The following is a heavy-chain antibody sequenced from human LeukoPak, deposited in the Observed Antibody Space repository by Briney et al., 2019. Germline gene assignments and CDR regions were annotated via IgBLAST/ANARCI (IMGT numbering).Heavy chain of an antibody. CDR2: ISGSGNNR. Sequence: GGSLRLSCAASGLTFTSYAMSWVRQAPGKGLEWVSTISGSGNNRYYADSMKGRFTISRDNSRNTLYLQMNSLRAEDTAVYYCANLNMYSSSSFDYWGQGTLVTVSS. J-gene: IGHJ4*02. CDR1: GLTFTSYA. CDR3: ANLNMYSSSSFDY. D-gene: IGHD6-13*01. V-gene: IGHV3-23*01.